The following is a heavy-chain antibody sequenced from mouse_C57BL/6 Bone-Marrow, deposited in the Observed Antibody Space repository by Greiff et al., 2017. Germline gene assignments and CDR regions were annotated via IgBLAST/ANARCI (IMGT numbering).Heavy chain of an antibody. CDR3: ARGDTTVVANWYFDV. J-gene: IGHJ1*03. CDR1: GYTFTSYW. D-gene: IGHD1-1*01. Sequence: QVQLQQPGAELVKPGASVKLSCKASGYTFTSYWMQWVKQRPGQGLEWIGEIDPSDSYTNYNQKFKGKATLTVDTSSSTAYMQLSSLTSEDSAVYYCARGDTTVVANWYFDVGGTGTTVTVSS. V-gene: IGHV1-50*01. CDR2: IDPSDSYT.